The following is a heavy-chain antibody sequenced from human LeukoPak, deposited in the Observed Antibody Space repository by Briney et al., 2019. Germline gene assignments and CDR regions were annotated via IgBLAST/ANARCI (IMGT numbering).Heavy chain of an antibody. CDR3: ARRSHSGYYRYYYYGMDV. J-gene: IGHJ6*02. D-gene: IGHD5-12*01. Sequence: ASVKVSCKASSYTFTSYGISWVRQAPGQGLEWMGWISAYNGNTNYAQKLHGRVTMTTDTSTSTAYMERRSLRSDDTAVYYCARRSHSGYYRYYYYGMDVWGQGTKVTVFS. V-gene: IGHV1-18*01. CDR1: SYTFTSYG. CDR2: ISAYNGNT.